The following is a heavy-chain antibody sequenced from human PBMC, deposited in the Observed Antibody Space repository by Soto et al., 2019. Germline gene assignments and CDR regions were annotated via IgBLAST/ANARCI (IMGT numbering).Heavy chain of an antibody. CDR3: ARRAQLLWFGDLLPRRYYFDY. J-gene: IGHJ4*02. Sequence: QAHMVQSGAEVKKPGSSVKVSCKASGGPFSSYAISWVRQAPVQRPECMGGFNPLHRTANYAQKFQGRVTITADESTSTAYMELSSLGSEDKAVYYCARRAQLLWFGDLLPRRYYFDYWGQGTLVTVSS. CDR2: FNPLHRTA. CDR1: GGPFSSYA. D-gene: IGHD3-10*01. V-gene: IGHV1-69*01.